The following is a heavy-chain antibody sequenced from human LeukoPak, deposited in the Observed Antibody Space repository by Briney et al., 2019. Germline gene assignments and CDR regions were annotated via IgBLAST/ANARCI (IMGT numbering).Heavy chain of an antibody. CDR2: INPNSGGT. J-gene: IGHJ4*02. D-gene: IGHD6-19*01. CDR3: TRLLYSSGWYPSGY. CDR1: GYTFTAYY. Sequence: ASVKVSCKASGYTFTAYYMYWVRQAPGQGLEWMGWINPNSGGTKYAQKFQDRVTLTRDTSITTAYMELSRVRSDDTAVYYCTRLLYSSGWYPSGYWGQGTLVSVSS. V-gene: IGHV1-2*02.